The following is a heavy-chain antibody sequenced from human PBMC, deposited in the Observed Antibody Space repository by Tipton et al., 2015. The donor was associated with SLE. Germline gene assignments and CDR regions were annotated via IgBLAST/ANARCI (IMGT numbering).Heavy chain of an antibody. CDR3: AGPIRQDGFDI. CDR2: IYYSGST. V-gene: IGHV4-39*07. CDR1: GCSMSSSGYY. Sequence: TLSLTCTVSGCSMSSSGYYWGWIRQPPRMGLEWIGTIYYSGSTYYNPSLKSRVTISVDMSKNQFFLNLTSVTAADTAVYYCAGPIRQDGFDIWGQGTMVTVSS. D-gene: IGHD2-21*01. J-gene: IGHJ3*02.